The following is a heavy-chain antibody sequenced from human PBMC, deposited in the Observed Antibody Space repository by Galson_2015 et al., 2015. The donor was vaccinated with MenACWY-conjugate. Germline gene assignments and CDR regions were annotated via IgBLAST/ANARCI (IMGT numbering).Heavy chain of an antibody. CDR2: IDRAGSST. V-gene: IGHV3-74*01. Sequence: CAASGFTFGSYWVHWVRQVPGKGLVWVSRIDRAGSSTTYADSVKGRFTISRDNAKNTLYLQMNSLRAEDTAVYYCARDRKDPTVSLPSNWFDPWGQGTQVIVPS. CDR1: GFTFGSYW. CDR3: ARDRKDPTVSLPSNWFDP. D-gene: IGHD4-11*01. J-gene: IGHJ5*02.